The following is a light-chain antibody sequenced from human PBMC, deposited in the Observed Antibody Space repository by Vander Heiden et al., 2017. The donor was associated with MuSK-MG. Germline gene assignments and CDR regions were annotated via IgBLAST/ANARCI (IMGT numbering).Light chain of an antibody. CDR1: SSNIGSNT. V-gene: IGLV1-44*01. CDR2: SNN. J-gene: IGLJ3*02. Sequence: QSVLTQPPSASGTPGQRVTISCSGSSSNIGSNTVNWYQHLPGTAPKLLIDSNNRRPSGVPDRFSGSKSGTSASLAINGLQSEEEADYYCAAWHDSLNGWVFGGGTKLTVL. CDR3: AAWHDSLNGWV.